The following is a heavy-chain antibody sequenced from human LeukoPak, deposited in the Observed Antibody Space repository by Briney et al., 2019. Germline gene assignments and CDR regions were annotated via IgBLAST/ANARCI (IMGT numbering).Heavy chain of an antibody. D-gene: IGHD6-13*01. CDR3: ARAPEWVRSSWPYYFDY. CDR1: GFTFSSYE. CDR2: ISSSGSTI. Sequence: RGSLRLSCAASGFTFSSYEMNWVRQAPGKGLEWVSYISSSGSTIYYADSVKGRFTISRDNAKNSLYLQMNSLRAEDTAVYYCARAPEWVRSSWPYYFDYWGQGTLVTVSS. J-gene: IGHJ4*02. V-gene: IGHV3-48*03.